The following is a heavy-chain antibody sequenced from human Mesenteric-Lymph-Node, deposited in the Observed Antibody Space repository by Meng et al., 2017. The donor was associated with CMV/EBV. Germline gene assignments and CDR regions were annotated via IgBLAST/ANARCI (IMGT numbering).Heavy chain of an antibody. CDR3: ARGLLGSKGGNDWFDP. Sequence: FTFSNAWMSWVRQAPGKGLEWVGRIKSKTDGGTTDYAAPVKGRFTISRDDSKNTLYLQMNSLKTEDTAVYYCARGLLGSKGGNDWFDPWGQGTLVTVSS. CDR2: IKSKTDGGTT. CDR1: FTFSNAW. V-gene: IGHV3-15*01. J-gene: IGHJ5*02. D-gene: IGHD3-10*01.